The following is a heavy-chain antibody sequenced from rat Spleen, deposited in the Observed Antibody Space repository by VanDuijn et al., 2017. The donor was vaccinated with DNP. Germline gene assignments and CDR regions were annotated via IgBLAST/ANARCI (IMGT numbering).Heavy chain of an antibody. CDR3: ATSESAGFVY. J-gene: IGHJ3*01. CDR1: GFSFSKYG. V-gene: IGHV5-29*01. CDR2: ISSDGGST. D-gene: IGHD3-7*01. Sequence: EVQLVESDGGSVQPGRSLKVSCAASGFSFSKYGMAWVRQAPKKGLEWVSYISSDGGSTYYRDSVKGRFTISRDNGKSTLYLQMDSLRSEDTATYYCATSESAGFVYWGQGTLVTVSS.